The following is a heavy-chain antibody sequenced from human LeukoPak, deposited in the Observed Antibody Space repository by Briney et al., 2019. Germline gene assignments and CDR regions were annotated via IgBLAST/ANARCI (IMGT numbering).Heavy chain of an antibody. CDR1: GFTFSSYW. Sequence: GGSLRLSCAASGFTFSSYWMSWVRQAPGKGLEWVANIKQDGSEKYYVDSVKGRFTISRDNAKNSLYLQMNSLRAEDTAVYYCARDHGDYDPAFDYWGQGTLVTVSS. CDR2: IKQDGSEK. CDR3: ARDHGDYDPAFDY. V-gene: IGHV3-7*01. D-gene: IGHD4-17*01. J-gene: IGHJ4*02.